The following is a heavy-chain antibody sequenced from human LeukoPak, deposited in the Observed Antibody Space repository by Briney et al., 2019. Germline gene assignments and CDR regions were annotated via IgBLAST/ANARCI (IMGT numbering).Heavy chain of an antibody. J-gene: IGHJ4*02. CDR1: GIIFSNYD. CDR3: AKDLYSGFLTY. D-gene: IGHD5-12*01. CDR2: IWYDGSDK. Sequence: GRSLRLSCAASGIIFSNYDTHWVRQAQGKWRGWVTFIWYDGSDKYYADSVKGRFTISRDNSKNTLYLQMNSLRAEETAVYYCAKDLYSGFLTYWGQGTLVTVSS. V-gene: IGHV3-30*02.